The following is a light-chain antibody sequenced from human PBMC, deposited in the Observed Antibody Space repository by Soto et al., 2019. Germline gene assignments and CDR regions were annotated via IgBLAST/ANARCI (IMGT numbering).Light chain of an antibody. V-gene: IGLV1-51*01. CDR2: DNN. Sequence: QSVLTQPPSVSAAPGQKVTISCSGSSSNIGNNLSWYQQLPGTAPKLLIYDNNNRPSGIPDRFSGSKSGTSATLGITGLQTGDEADYYCGTWDSSLSAVVFGGGTKLTVL. J-gene: IGLJ2*01. CDR3: GTWDSSLSAVV. CDR1: SSNIGNN.